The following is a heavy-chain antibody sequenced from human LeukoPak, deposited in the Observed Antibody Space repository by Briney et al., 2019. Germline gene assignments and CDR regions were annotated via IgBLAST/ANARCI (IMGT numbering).Heavy chain of an antibody. CDR2: INHSGGT. CDR1: GGSFSGYY. Sequence: SETLSLTCAVYGGSFSGYYWSWIRQPPGKGLEWIGEINHSGGTNYNPSLKSRVTISVDTSKNQFSLKLSSVTAADTAVYYCARAEWGFFDYWGQGTLVTVSS. J-gene: IGHJ4*02. CDR3: ARAEWGFFDY. D-gene: IGHD3-3*01. V-gene: IGHV4-34*01.